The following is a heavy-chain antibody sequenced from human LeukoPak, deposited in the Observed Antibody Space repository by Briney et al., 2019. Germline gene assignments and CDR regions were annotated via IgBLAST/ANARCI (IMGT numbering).Heavy chain of an antibody. CDR3: ARYTDHYYFDY. J-gene: IGHJ4*02. CDR1: GYSFTSYW. V-gene: IGHV5-51*01. Sequence: PGESLKISCKGSGYSFTSYWIGWVRQMPGKGLEWMGIIYPGDSDTRYSPSFQGQVTISADKSISAAYLQWSSLNTSDTAMYYCARYTDHYYFDYWGQGTLVTVSS. D-gene: IGHD1-1*01. CDR2: IYPGDSDT.